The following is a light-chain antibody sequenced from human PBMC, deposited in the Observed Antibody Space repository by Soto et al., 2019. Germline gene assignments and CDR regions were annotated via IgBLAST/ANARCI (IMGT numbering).Light chain of an antibody. CDR2: KVS. CDR1: QSLVHSDGNTY. CDR3: MQGTYWPPYT. Sequence: DVLMTQSPLSLPVTLGQPASISCKSSQSLVHSDGNTYLNWFHQRPGQSPRRLIYKVSSRNSGVPDSFSGSGSGTDFTPKSSRVEAEDVAVYYCMQGTYWPPYTFGQGTKLEIK. J-gene: IGKJ2*01. V-gene: IGKV2-30*02.